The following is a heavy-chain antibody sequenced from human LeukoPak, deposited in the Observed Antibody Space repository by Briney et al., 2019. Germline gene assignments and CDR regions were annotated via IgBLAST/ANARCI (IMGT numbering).Heavy chain of an antibody. J-gene: IGHJ4*02. Sequence: SETLSLTCTVPGGSISSYYWSWIRQPAGKGLEWIGRIYTSGSTNYNPSLKSRVTMSVDTSKNQFSLKLSSVTAADTAVYYCATRLNSSGWPKASYYFDYWGQGTLVTVSS. D-gene: IGHD6-19*01. CDR2: IYTSGST. CDR3: ATRLNSSGWPKASYYFDY. V-gene: IGHV4-4*07. CDR1: GGSISSYY.